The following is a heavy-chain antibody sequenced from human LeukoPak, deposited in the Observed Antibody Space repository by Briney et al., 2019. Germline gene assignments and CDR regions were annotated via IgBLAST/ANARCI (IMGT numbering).Heavy chain of an antibody. D-gene: IGHD3-16*01. Sequence: TGGSLRLSCAASGFTVSSNYMSWVRQAPGKGLEWVSVIYSGGSTYYADSVKGRFTISRDNSKNTLYLQMNSLRAEDTAVYYCARRFLGGSGDYWGQGPLVTVSS. CDR3: ARRFLGGSGDY. V-gene: IGHV3-53*01. CDR1: GFTVSSNY. CDR2: IYSGGST. J-gene: IGHJ4*02.